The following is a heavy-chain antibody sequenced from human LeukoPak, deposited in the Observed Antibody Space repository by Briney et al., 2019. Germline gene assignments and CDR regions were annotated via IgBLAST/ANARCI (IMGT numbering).Heavy chain of an antibody. J-gene: IGHJ5*02. D-gene: IGHD1-14*01. CDR1: GGSISSSSYY. CDR2: IYSSGST. CDR3: ARHPITPTWVVWFDP. V-gene: IGHV4-39*01. Sequence: KPSETLSLTCTVSGGSISSSSYYWGWIRQPPGKGLEWIGSIYSSGSTYYNPSLKSRVTTSVDTSKNQFSLKLSSVTAADTAVYYCARHPITPTWVVWFDPWGQGTLVTVSS.